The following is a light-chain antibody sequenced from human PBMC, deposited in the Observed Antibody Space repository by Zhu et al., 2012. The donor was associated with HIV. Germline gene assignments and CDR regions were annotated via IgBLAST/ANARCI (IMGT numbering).Light chain of an antibody. V-gene: IGKV3-20*01. CDR2: GAS. CDR1: QSVTNDY. J-gene: IGKJ1*01. Sequence: EIVLTQSPGTLSLSPGDRATLSCRASQSVTNDYLAWYQQKPGQAPRLLIYGASSRATGITDQFSGSGSGTDFTLTIRRLDPEDFAVYYCQHYGAAPWTFGQGTKVEIK. CDR3: QHYGAAPWT.